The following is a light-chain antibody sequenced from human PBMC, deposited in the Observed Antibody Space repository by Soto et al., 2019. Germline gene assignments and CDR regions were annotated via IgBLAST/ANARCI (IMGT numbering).Light chain of an antibody. Sequence: DIHMTQSPLSLSASVGDRVTITCRASQTIGNYLNWYQQKPGKAPKLLIYAATSLQSGVPSRFSGSESGTQFTLTISSLQPEELATYYCQQSYSALYSFGQGTKLEIK. CDR1: QTIGNY. V-gene: IGKV1-39*01. CDR3: QQSYSALYS. J-gene: IGKJ2*01. CDR2: AAT.